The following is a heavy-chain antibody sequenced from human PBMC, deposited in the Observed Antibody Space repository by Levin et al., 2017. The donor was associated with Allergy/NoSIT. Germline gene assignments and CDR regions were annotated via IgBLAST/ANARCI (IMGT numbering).Heavy chain of an antibody. V-gene: IGHV3-30-3*02. D-gene: IGHD3-9*01. J-gene: IGHJ6*02. CDR3: AKSFKFDWLFRNVYYYGMDV. Sequence: PGGSLRLSCAASGFTFSSYAMHWVRQAPGKGLEWVAVISYDGSNKYYADSVKGRFTISRDNSKNTLYLQMNSLRAEDTAVYYCAKSFKFDWLFRNVYYYGMDVWGQGTTVTVSS. CDR2: ISYDGSNK. CDR1: GFTFSSYA.